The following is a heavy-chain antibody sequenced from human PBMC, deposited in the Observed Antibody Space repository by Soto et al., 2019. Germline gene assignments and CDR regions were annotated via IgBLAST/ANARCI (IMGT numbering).Heavy chain of an antibody. D-gene: IGHD3-22*01. CDR1: GYTFTSYY. J-gene: IGHJ3*02. CDR2: INPSGGST. V-gene: IGHV1-46*01. CDR3: ARDQTSVTMIVVVMEGTAFDI. Sequence: ASVKVSCKASGYTFTSYYMHWVRQAPGRGLEWMGIINPSGGSTSYAQKFQGRVTMTRDTSTSTVYMELSSLRSEDTAVYYCARDQTSVTMIVVVMEGTAFDIWGQGTMVTV.